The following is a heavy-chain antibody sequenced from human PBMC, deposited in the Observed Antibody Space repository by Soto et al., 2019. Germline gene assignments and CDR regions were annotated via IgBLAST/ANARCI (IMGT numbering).Heavy chain of an antibody. Sequence: EVQLVESGRGLVQPGGSLRLSCAASGFTFSTYWMSWVRQAPGKGLEWVANIKEDGSEKYYVDSVKGRFTISRDNAKNSLYLQMNSLRAEDTAVYYCVRRITIFGVVIKRYYDYWGQGTLVTVSS. CDR1: GFTFSTYW. CDR2: IKEDGSEK. CDR3: VRRITIFGVVIKRYYDY. V-gene: IGHV3-7*01. D-gene: IGHD3-3*01. J-gene: IGHJ4*02.